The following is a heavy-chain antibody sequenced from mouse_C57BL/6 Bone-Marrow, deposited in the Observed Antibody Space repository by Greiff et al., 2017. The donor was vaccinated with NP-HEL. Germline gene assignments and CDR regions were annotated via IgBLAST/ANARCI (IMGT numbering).Heavy chain of an antibody. CDR2: IWSGGST. Sequence: VKLMESGPGLVQPSQSLSITCTVSGFSLTSYGVHWVRQSPGKGLEWLGVIWSGGSTDYNAAFISRLSISKDNSKSQVFFKMNSLQADDTAIYYCARNLYYYGSPYLDYWGQGTTLTVSS. V-gene: IGHV2-2*01. D-gene: IGHD1-1*01. CDR3: ARNLYYYGSPYLDY. CDR1: GFSLTSYG. J-gene: IGHJ2*01.